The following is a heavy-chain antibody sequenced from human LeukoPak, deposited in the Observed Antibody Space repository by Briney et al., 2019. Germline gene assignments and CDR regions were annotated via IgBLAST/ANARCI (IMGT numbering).Heavy chain of an antibody. D-gene: IGHD2-2*01. CDR1: GFTFSTYG. V-gene: IGHV3-30*02. CDR3: ARDGQSTGYYYYYGMDV. J-gene: IGHJ6*02. Sequence: GGSLRLSCAASGFTFSTYGMHWVRQAPGKGLEWVAFIRYDGSNKDYADSVKGRFTISRDNSKNTLYLQMNSLRAEDTAVYYCARDGQSTGYYYYYGMDVWGQGTTVTVSS. CDR2: IRYDGSNK.